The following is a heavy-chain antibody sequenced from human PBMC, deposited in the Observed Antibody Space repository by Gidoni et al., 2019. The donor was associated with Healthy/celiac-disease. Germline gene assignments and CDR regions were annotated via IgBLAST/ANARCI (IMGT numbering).Heavy chain of an antibody. Sequence: GGTTDYAAPVKGRFTISRDDSKNTLYLQMNSLKTEDTAVYYCTTDRDYGSFDYWGQGTLVTVSS. CDR2: GGTT. CDR3: TTDRDYGSFDY. V-gene: IGHV3-15*01. J-gene: IGHJ4*02. D-gene: IGHD3-10*01.